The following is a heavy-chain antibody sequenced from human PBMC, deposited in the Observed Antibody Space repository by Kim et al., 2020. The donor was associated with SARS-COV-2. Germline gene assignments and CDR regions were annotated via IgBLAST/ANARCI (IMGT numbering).Heavy chain of an antibody. CDR2: ISWNSGSI. CDR1: GFTFGDYA. J-gene: IGHJ4*02. Sequence: GGSLRLSCAASGFTFGDYAMHWVRQAPGKGLEWVSGISWNSGSIGYADSVKGRFTISRDNAKNSLYLQMNSLRAEDTALYYCAKDSSWSYSSGWAWFDYWGQGTLVTVSS. D-gene: IGHD6-19*01. V-gene: IGHV3-9*01. CDR3: AKDSSWSYSSGWAWFDY.